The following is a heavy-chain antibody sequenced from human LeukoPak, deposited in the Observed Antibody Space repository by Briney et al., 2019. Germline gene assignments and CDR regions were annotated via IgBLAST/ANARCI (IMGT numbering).Heavy chain of an antibody. CDR2: IYVSGST. D-gene: IGHD5-24*01. CDR1: GGSISNSNW. J-gene: IGHJ5*02. Sequence: SETLSLTCAVSGGSISNSNWWSWVRQPPGKGLEWIGEIYVSGSTNYNPSLKSRVSVSVDKSKNQFSPKLSSVTAADTAVYYCARGSAGDGYDRWGQGTLVTVSS. V-gene: IGHV4-4*02. CDR3: ARGSAGDGYDR.